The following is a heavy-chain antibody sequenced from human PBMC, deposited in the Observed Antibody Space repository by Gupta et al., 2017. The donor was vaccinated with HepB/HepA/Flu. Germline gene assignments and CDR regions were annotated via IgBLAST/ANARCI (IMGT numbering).Heavy chain of an antibody. J-gene: IGHJ5*02. D-gene: IGHD2-15*01. Sequence: TSYNPSLKSRVTISVDTSKNQFFLRLTSLTAADTAVYYCAREGRYCTGGTCYSSGNWFDPWGQGTLVTVSS. CDR3: AREGRYCTGGTCYSSGNWFDP. V-gene: IGHV4-31*02. CDR2: T.